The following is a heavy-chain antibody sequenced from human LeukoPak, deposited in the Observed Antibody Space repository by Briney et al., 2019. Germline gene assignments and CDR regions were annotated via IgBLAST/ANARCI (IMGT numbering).Heavy chain of an antibody. Sequence: GGSLRLSCAASGFTFSSYWMSWVRQAPGKGLEWVAVIWYDGSNKYYADSVKGRFTISRDNSKNTLYLQMNSLRAEDTAVYYCARDEGYCSSTSCYNDYYGMDVWGQGTTVTVSS. CDR2: IWYDGSNK. V-gene: IGHV3-33*08. D-gene: IGHD2-2*02. J-gene: IGHJ6*02. CDR1: GFTFSSYW. CDR3: ARDEGYCSSTSCYNDYYGMDV.